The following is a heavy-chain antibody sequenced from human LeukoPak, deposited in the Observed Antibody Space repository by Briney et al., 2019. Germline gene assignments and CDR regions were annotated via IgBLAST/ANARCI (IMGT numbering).Heavy chain of an antibody. CDR3: ARRTSSGWYQTYYFDY. V-gene: IGHV4-34*01. D-gene: IGHD6-19*01. CDR2: INHSGST. Sequence: KPSETLSLTCAVYGGSFSGYYWSWIRQPPGKGLEWIGEINHSGSTNYNPSLKSRVTISVDTSKNQFSLKLSSVTAADTAVYYCARRTSSGWYQTYYFDYWGQGTLVTVSS. CDR1: GGSFSGYY. J-gene: IGHJ4*02.